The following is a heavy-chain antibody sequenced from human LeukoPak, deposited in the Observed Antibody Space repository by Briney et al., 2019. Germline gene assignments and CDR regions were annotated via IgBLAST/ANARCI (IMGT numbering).Heavy chain of an antibody. V-gene: IGHV1-69*13. Sequence: SVKVSCKASGGTFSSYAISWVRQAPGQGLEWMGGIIPIFGTANYAQQFQCRVTIAADESTSTAYMELSSLRSEDTAVYYCARANIVATIKGGFDYWGQGTLVTVSS. CDR3: ARANIVATIKGGFDY. CDR2: IIPIFGTA. J-gene: IGHJ4*02. CDR1: GGTFSSYA. D-gene: IGHD5-12*01.